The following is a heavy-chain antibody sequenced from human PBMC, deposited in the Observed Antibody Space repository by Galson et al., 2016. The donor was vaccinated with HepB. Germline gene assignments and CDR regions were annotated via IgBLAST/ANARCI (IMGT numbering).Heavy chain of an antibody. CDR3: ARDRGEEWLVGSVDY. Sequence: SLRLSCAASGFSFRSYGMHWVRQAPGKGLEWVAVIWYDGRNEHYADSVKGRFTISRDTPKNTLYLQMDSLTAEDTGVYYCARDRGEEWLVGSVDYWGPGTMASVSS. J-gene: IGHJ4*02. V-gene: IGHV3-33*01. CDR1: GFSFRSYG. D-gene: IGHD6-19*01. CDR2: IWYDGRNE.